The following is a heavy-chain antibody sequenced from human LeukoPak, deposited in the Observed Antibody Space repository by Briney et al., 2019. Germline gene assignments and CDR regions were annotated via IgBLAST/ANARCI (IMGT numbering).Heavy chain of an antibody. J-gene: IGHJ3*02. CDR3: ATHYYDSSGPIVDAFDI. V-gene: IGHV5-51*01. CDR1: GYSFTSYW. CDR2: IYPGDSDT. Sequence: GESLKISCKGSGYSFTSYWIGWVRQLPGKGLEWMGIIYPGDSDTRYSPSFQGQVTISADKSISTAYLQWSSLKASDTAMYYCATHYYDSSGPIVDAFDIWGQGTMVTVSS. D-gene: IGHD3-22*01.